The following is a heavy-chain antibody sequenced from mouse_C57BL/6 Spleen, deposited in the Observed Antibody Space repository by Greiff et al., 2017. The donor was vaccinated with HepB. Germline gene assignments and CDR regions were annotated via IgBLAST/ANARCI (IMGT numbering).Heavy chain of an antibody. D-gene: IGHD4-1*01. V-gene: IGHV10-1*01. CDR3: ERQNWDGAYYDY. J-gene: IGHJ2*01. Sequence: EVKLQESGGGLVQPKGSLKLSCAASGFSFNTYAMNWVRQAPGKGLEWVARIRSKSNNYATYYADSVKDRFTISRDDSESMLYLQMNNLKTEDTARYYCERQNWDGAYYDYWGQGPTLTVSS. CDR2: IRSKSNNYAT. CDR1: GFSFNTYA.